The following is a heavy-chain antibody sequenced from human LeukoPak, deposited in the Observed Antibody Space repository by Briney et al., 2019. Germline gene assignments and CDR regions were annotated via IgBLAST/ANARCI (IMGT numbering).Heavy chain of an antibody. CDR3: ARCFLI. D-gene: IGHD3-3*01. CDR1: GFTFSSYF. Sequence: PGGSLRLSCVASGFTFSSYFMSWVRPAPGKGLEWVANIQDGSDKYYVGSVQGRFTISRDNAKHSLYLQMNRLRAEDTAVYFFARCFLIWGQGKMVTVSS. CDR2: IQDGSDK. J-gene: IGHJ3*01. V-gene: IGHV3-7*05.